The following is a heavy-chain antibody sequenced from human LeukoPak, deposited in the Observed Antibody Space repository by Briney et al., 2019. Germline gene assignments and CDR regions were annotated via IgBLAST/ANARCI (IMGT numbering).Heavy chain of an antibody. V-gene: IGHV4-38-2*02. Sequence: SETLSLTCTVSGYSISSGYYWGWIRQPPGKGLEWVGSIYHSGSTYYNPSLKSRVTISVDTSKNQFSLKLSSVTAADTAVYYCARQTGSGLFILPGGQGTLVTVSS. CDR3: ARQTGSGLFILP. CDR2: IYHSGST. D-gene: IGHD3/OR15-3a*01. J-gene: IGHJ4*02. CDR1: GYSISSGYY.